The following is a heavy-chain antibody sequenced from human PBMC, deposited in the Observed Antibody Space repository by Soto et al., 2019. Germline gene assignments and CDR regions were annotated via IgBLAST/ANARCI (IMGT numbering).Heavy chain of an antibody. V-gene: IGHV1-69*04. CDR1: GGTFSSYT. J-gene: IGHJ5*02. CDR3: ARDRQTSQDYDDSSGYYDL. CDR2: IIPILGIA. Sequence: ASVKVSCKASGGTFSSYTISWVRQAPGQGLEWMGRIIPILGIANYAQKFQGRVTITADKSTSTAYMELSSLRSEDTAVYYCARDRQTSQDYDDSSGYYDLWGQGTLVTVSS. D-gene: IGHD3-22*01.